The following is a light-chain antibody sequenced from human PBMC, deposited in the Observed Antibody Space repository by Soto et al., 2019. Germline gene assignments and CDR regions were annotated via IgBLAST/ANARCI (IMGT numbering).Light chain of an antibody. CDR2: GAF. J-gene: IGKJ5*01. V-gene: IGKV3-11*01. CDR3: QQRNIWPPVT. Sequence: EIVLTHSPSTLSLSPGERATLSCRASPSVTNYLAWYQQKPGQPPRLLIYGAFNRAAGIPARFSGSGSGTDFTLTISSLEPEDSAVYYCQQRNIWPPVTFGQGTRLEI. CDR1: PSVTNY.